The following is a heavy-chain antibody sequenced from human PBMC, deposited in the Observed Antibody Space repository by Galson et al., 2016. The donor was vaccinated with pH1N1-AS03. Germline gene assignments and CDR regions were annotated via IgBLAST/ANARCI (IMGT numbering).Heavy chain of an antibody. Sequence: SLRLSCAASGFTFSTFAMSWVRQAQGMGLEWVSSISASGGDTYYADSVKGRFTISRDNSRNTVSLQINSLRDDDSGVYFCVRRSPWATVGTYYFDYWGQGTLVTVSS. CDR2: ISASGGDT. CDR3: VRRSPWATVGTYYFDY. CDR1: GFTFSTFA. V-gene: IGHV3-23*01. D-gene: IGHD4-23*01. J-gene: IGHJ4*02.